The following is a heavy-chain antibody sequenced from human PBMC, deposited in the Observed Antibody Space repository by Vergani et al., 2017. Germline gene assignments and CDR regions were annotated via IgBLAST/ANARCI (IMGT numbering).Heavy chain of an antibody. V-gene: IGHV4-39*07. D-gene: IGHD3-22*01. CDR2: IYYSGST. J-gene: IGHJ3*02. CDR1: NDSVSNTFYY. Sequence: QVQLQESGPGLVKPSETLSLTCTVSNDSVSNTFYYWGWIRQTPGKGLEWIGSIYYSGSTYYNPSLESRVTISVDTSKNQFSLNLSSVTAADTAVYYCARERDYYDSSGYYFHDAFDIWGQGTMVTVSS. CDR3: ARERDYYDSSGYYFHDAFDI.